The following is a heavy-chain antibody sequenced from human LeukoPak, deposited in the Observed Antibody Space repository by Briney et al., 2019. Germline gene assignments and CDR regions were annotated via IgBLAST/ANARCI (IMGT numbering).Heavy chain of an antibody. CDR2: INSDGSST. CDR1: GFTFSSYW. V-gene: IGHV3-74*01. CDR3: ASERRGSYYSRSFDY. J-gene: IGHJ4*02. Sequence: GGSLRLSCAASGFTFSSYWMHWVRQAPGKGLVWVSRINSDGSSTSYADSVKGRFTISRDNAKSTLYLQMNSLRAEDTAVYYCASERRGSYYSRSFDYWGQRTLVTVSS. D-gene: IGHD1-26*01.